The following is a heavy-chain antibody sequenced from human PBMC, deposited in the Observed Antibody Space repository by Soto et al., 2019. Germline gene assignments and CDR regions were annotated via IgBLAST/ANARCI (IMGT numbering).Heavy chain of an antibody. CDR2: IHNSGST. CDR3: AREEYFDWSMYPGWFDP. Sequence: QVQLQESGPGLVKPSQTMSLTCTVSGGSIGSSDYYWSWIRQPPGKGLEWIGYIHNSGSTYYNPSLKSRVIISVDTSKNQFSLNLNSVTATDTAVYYCAREEYFDWSMYPGWFDPWGQGTRVTVSS. J-gene: IGHJ5*02. D-gene: IGHD3-9*01. CDR1: GGSIGSSDYY. V-gene: IGHV4-30-4*01.